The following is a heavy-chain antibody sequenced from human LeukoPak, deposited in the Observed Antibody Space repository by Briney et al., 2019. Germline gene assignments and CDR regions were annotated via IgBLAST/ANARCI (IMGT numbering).Heavy chain of an antibody. CDR2: ISSSSSYI. J-gene: IGHJ6*03. CDR3: ASSGALRLGELSLSFVEYRGLYYYMDV. D-gene: IGHD3-16*02. CDR1: GFTFSSYS. Sequence: GGSLRLSCAASGFTFSSYSMTWVRQAPGKGLEWVSSISSSSSYIYYADSGKGRFTISRDNAKNSLYLQMNSLRAEDTAVYYCASSGALRLGELSLSFVEYRGLYYYMDVWGKGTTVTISS. V-gene: IGHV3-21*01.